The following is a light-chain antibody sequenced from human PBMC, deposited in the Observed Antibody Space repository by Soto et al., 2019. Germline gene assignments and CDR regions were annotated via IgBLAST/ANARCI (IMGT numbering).Light chain of an antibody. V-gene: IGKV1-5*01. J-gene: IGKJ1*01. Sequence: DIQMTQSPSTLSASVGDRVTITCRASQSISSWLAWYQQKPGEAPKLLLYHASTLESGVPSRFSGSGSGTEFTFTVSRLQPEDFGSYYCQQYNNSPWTFGQGTKVEIK. CDR3: QQYNNSPWT. CDR1: QSISSW. CDR2: HAS.